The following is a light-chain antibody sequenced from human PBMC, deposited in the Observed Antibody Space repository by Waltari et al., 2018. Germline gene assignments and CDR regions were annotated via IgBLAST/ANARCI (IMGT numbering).Light chain of an antibody. CDR1: SSDVGGYDF. CDR3: YSYAGIYTFV. J-gene: IGLJ1*01. CDR2: DVN. V-gene: IGLV2-11*01. Sequence: QSALTQPPSVSGSPGHSLTISCTGPSSDVGGYDFVSWYQQHPGKAPKLIIYDVNKRPSGVPHRFSGSKSGNTASLTISGLQAEDEADYYCYSYAGIYTFVFGTGTKVTVL.